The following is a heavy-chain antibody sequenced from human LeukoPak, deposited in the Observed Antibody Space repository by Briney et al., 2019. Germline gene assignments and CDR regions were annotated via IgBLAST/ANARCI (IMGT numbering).Heavy chain of an antibody. CDR3: AREISGTYYNPLGYMDV. CDR2: IFTSGIA. J-gene: IGHJ6*03. V-gene: IGHV4-4*07. CDR1: GGSIGIYY. D-gene: IGHD3-10*01. Sequence: PSETLSLTCTVYGGSIGIYYWNWIRQPAGKGLEWIGRIFTSGIANYNPSLKSRVTMSVDTSKNQFSLNLSSVTAADTAVYYCAREISGTYYNPLGYMDVWGKGTTVTVSS.